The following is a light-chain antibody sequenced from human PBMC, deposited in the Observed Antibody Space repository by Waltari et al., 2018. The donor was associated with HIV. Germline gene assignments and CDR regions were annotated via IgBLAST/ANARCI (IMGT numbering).Light chain of an antibody. Sequence: QAVLTQPPSVSAAPGQKATISCPGSSSNIGNTYVSWYQQLPGTAPKLLIYENNKRPSGIPDRCSGSKSGTSATLGITGLQTGDEADYYWGTWDSSLSAGVFGGGTKLTVL. V-gene: IGLV1-51*02. CDR3: GTWDSSLSAGV. CDR1: SSNIGNTY. J-gene: IGLJ2*01. CDR2: ENN.